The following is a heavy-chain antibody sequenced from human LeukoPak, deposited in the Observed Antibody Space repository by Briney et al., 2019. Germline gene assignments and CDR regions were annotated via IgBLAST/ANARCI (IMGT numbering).Heavy chain of an antibody. CDR1: GFTFSNAW. J-gene: IGHJ6*02. CDR3: ARDTIFGVVISEENYYGMDV. V-gene: IGHV3-15*07. D-gene: IGHD3-3*01. Sequence: GGSLRLSCAASGFTFSNAWMNWVRQAPGKGLEWVGRIKSKTDGGTTGFAAPVKGRFTISRDDSKNTLYLQMNSLKTEDTAVYYCARDTIFGVVISEENYYGMDVWGQGTTVTVSS. CDR2: IKSKTDGGTT.